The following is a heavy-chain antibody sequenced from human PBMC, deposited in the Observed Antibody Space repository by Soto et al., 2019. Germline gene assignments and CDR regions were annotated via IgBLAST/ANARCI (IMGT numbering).Heavy chain of an antibody. V-gene: IGHV1-69*12. CDR2: IIPMYGIA. Sequence: QVQLVQSGGEVKKPGSSVRVSCRTSGGTFKNYGFSWVRQAPGQGLEWMGGIIPMYGIANYGQIFQGRLTITADESTNTAYMDLSSLKSEDTAVYYCAGEGGGTGFHLWGQGTQVTVSS. J-gene: IGHJ5*02. CDR3: AGEGGGTGFHL. D-gene: IGHD3-16*01. CDR1: GGTFKNYG.